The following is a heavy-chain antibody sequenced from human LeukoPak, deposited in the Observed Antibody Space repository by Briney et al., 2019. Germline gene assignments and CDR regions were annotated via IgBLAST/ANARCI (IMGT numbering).Heavy chain of an antibody. V-gene: IGHV3-30*18. D-gene: IGHD3-10*01. Sequence: GGSLRLSCTASGFTFSRYGMHWVRQAPGKGLEWVSVISYDGSNKYYADSVKGRFTISRDNSKKTLYLQMNSLRAEDTAVFYCAKVAKYYYGSETYYFFEHWGQGTPVTASS. CDR3: AKVAKYYYGSETYYFFEH. J-gene: IGHJ4*02. CDR1: GFTFSRYG. CDR2: ISYDGSNK.